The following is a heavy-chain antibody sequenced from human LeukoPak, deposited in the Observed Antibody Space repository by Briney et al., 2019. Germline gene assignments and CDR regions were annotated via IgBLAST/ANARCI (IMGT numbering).Heavy chain of an antibody. D-gene: IGHD3-22*01. V-gene: IGHV1-18*01. J-gene: IGHJ4*02. CDR3: ARLSITMIVDY. CDR2: ISAYNGNT. Sequence: ASVKVSCKASGYTFTSYGISWVRQAPGQGLEWMGWISAYNGNTNYAQKRQGRVTMPTDTPTRTAYLELRSLRSDDTAVYYCARLSITMIVDYWGQGTLVTVSS. CDR1: GYTFTSYG.